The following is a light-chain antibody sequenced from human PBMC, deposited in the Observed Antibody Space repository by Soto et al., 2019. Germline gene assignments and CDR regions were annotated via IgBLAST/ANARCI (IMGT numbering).Light chain of an antibody. V-gene: IGLV2-8*01. CDR1: KNDIGVYDF. CDR2: EVV. Sequence: QSALTQPPSVSGSPGQSVTISCTGTKNDIGVYDFVSWYQHHPGKAPRLIIYEVVQRPSGVPDRFSGSKSGNTASLTVSGLQAAYVAYYFCKSYAGSNTYGFCSGTKFTVL. J-gene: IGLJ1*01. CDR3: KSYAGSNTYG.